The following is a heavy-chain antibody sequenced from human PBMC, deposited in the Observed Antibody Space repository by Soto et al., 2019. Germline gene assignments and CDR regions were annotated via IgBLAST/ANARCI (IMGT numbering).Heavy chain of an antibody. CDR1: GYTFTGYY. D-gene: IGHD3-22*01. CDR3: VTGNFYDQGHFDY. Sequence: ASVKVSCKASGYTFTGYYIHWVRHAPGQGLEWMAWISPNSGDTNSAQKFRDRVTMTRDTSISTAYMELSSLRSDDTAVYYCVTGNFYDQGHFDYWGQGTLVTVSS. J-gene: IGHJ4*02. V-gene: IGHV1-2*02. CDR2: ISPNSGDT.